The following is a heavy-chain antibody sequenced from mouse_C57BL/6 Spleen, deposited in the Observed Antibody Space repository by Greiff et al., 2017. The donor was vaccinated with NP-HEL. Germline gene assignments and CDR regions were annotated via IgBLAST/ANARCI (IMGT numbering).Heavy chain of an antibody. D-gene: IGHD2-5*01. CDR1: GYTFTSYW. CDR3: ARYHYSNYYYAMDY. Sequence: QVQLKQPGAELVMPGASVKLSCKASGYTFTSYWMHWVKQRPGQGLEWIGEIDPSDSYTNYNQKFKGKSTLTVDKSSSTAYMQLSSLTSEDSAVYYCARYHYSNYYYAMDYWGQGTSVTVSS. V-gene: IGHV1-69*01. CDR2: IDPSDSYT. J-gene: IGHJ4*01.